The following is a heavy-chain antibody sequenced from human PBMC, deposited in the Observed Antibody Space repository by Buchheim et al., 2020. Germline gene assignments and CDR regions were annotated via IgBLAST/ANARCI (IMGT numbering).Heavy chain of an antibody. CDR3: ARDKVRGIAYYYYGMDV. Sequence: QVQLVESGGGLVKPGGSLRLSCAASGFTFSDHYMSWIRQAPGKGLEWISYISISGTYTNYADSVKGRFTISRDNATNSLYLQMNSLRAEDTAVYYCARDKVRGIAYYYYGMDVWGQGTT. D-gene: IGHD3-10*01. CDR1: GFTFSDHY. J-gene: IGHJ6*02. CDR2: ISISGTYT. V-gene: IGHV3-11*06.